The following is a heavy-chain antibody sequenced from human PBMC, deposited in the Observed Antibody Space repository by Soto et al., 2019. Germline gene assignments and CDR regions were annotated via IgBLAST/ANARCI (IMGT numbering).Heavy chain of an antibody. CDR2: TYYRSKWYN. Sequence: SQTLSLTYAISGDRVSINRADWNWIRQSPSRGLEWLGRTYYRSKWYNDYAVSVKSRMTINPDTSKNQFSLQLNSVTPEDTAVYYCARAGDYDSWSGYTSQYYYYGMDVWGQGTTVTVSS. V-gene: IGHV6-1*01. D-gene: IGHD3-3*01. CDR3: ARAGDYDSWSGYTSQYYYYGMDV. CDR1: GDRVSINRAD. J-gene: IGHJ6*02.